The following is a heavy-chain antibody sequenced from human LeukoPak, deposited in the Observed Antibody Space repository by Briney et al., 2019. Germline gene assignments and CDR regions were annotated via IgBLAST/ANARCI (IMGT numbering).Heavy chain of an antibody. D-gene: IGHD5-24*01. Sequence: SETLSLTCTVSGDSINTYFWTWFRQPAGKRLEWIGRVSPSGSANYSPSLTSRITISVDKAKNQVSLKLTYVTAADSAVYYCARDHFDGDSAFSYPGASWGRGNLVAVSS. V-gene: IGHV4-4*07. CDR2: VSPSGSA. CDR1: GDSINTYF. CDR3: ARDHFDGDSAFSYPGAS. J-gene: IGHJ5*02.